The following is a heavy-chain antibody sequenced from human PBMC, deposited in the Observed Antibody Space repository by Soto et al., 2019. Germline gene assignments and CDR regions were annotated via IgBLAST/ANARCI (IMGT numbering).Heavy chain of an antibody. J-gene: IGHJ4*02. D-gene: IGHD7-27*01. Sequence: QVHLVQSGAEVRKPGASVKVSCKASGYTFSIYAMHWVRQAPGQRLEWMVWINAGYGNTKSSQKFQDRVTISRDTSASTAYMELTRLRSEDTAVYYCARGTGDGPFDFWGQGTLVTVSS. V-gene: IGHV1-3*01. CDR1: GYTFSIYA. CDR2: INAGYGNT. CDR3: ARGTGDGPFDF.